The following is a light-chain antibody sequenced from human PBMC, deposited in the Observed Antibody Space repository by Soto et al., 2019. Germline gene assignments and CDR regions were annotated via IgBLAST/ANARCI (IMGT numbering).Light chain of an antibody. V-gene: IGLV2-14*01. CDR1: SSDVGGYNH. Sequence: QSVLTQPASVSGSPGQSITISCTGTSSDVGGYNHVSWYQHSPGKAPKLILFAVSDRPSGVSHRFSGTKSGNTASLTISGHQAEDEADYYCCSYTSLSTVVLGGGTKLTVL. CDR3: CSYTSLSTVV. CDR2: AVS. J-gene: IGLJ2*01.